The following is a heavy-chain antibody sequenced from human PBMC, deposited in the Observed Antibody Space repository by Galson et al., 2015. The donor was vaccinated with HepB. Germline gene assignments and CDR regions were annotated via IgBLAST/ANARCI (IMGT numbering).Heavy chain of an antibody. D-gene: IGHD5-24*01. CDR1: GGSISSGDYY. CDR2: VYYGGST. V-gene: IGHV4-30-4*01. J-gene: IGHJ4*02. Sequence: TLSLTCTVSGGSISSGDYYWSWIRQPPGKGLEWIGYVYYGGSTYYNPSLKSRVTISVDTSKNQFSLKLSSVTAADTAVYYCAREGRDGSNQSGGWGQGTLVTVSS. CDR3: AREGRDGSNQSGG.